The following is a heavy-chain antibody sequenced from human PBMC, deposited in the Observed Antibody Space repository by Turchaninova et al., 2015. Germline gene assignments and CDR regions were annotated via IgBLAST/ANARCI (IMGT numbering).Heavy chain of an antibody. J-gene: IGHJ2*01. Sequence: QLVESGGGLVQPGGSGRVSCIASGFSFSHYWMTWVGQAHGKGQEGVANIKQDGSAKDDVGSVKCRFTISSDNANNSLYLHMNRRGVEGTGVYYGARGYWGLDLWGRGTLVTASS. CDR3: ARGYWGLDL. CDR2: IKQDGSAK. CDR1: GFSFSHYW. V-gene: IGHV3-7*01.